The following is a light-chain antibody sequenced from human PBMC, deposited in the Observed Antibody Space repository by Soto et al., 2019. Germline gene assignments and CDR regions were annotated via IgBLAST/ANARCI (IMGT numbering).Light chain of an antibody. J-gene: IGLJ1*01. CDR3: QSYDISLSAYV. CDR2: GSY. V-gene: IGLV1-40*01. Sequence: QSVLTQPPSVSGAPGQRVTISCAGSSSNIGAGYDVHWYQQFPGTAPRLLIYGSYNRPSGVPDRFSGSKSGTSASLAITGLQTEDEADYFCQSYDISLSAYVFGTGTKVTVL. CDR1: SSNIGAGYD.